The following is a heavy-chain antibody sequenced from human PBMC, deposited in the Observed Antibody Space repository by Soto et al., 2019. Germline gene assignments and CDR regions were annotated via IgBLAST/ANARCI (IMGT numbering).Heavy chain of an antibody. J-gene: IGHJ6*02. CDR2: IYYSGST. V-gene: IGHV4-61*08. CDR1: GGSISSGGYS. CDR3: ARDAYYYYGMDV. Sequence: PSETLSLTCAVSGGSISSGGYSWSWIRQPPGKGLEWIGYIYYSGSTNYNPSLKSRVTISVDTSKNQFSLKLSSVTAADTAVYYCARDAYYYYGMDVWGQGTTVTVSS.